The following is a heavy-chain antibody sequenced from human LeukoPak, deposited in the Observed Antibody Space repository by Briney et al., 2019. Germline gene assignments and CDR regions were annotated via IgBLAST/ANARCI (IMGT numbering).Heavy chain of an antibody. J-gene: IGHJ3*02. D-gene: IGHD3-10*01. V-gene: IGHV3-33*01. CDR1: GLTFSSYG. Sequence: GGSLRLSCAASGLTFSSYGMHWVRQAPGKGLEWVAVIWYDGSNKYYADSVKGRFTISRDNSKNTLYLQMNSLRAEDTAVYYCARDIYYGSGIDSEGAFDIWGQGTMVTVSS. CDR2: IWYDGSNK. CDR3: ARDIYYGSGIDSEGAFDI.